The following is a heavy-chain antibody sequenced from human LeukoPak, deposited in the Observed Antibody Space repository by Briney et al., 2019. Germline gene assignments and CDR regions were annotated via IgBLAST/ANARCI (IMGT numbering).Heavy chain of an antibody. J-gene: IGHJ4*02. Sequence: SETLSLTCTVSGGSISSYYWRWIRQPPGKGLEWIGYIYYSGSTNYNPSLKSRVTISVDTSKNQFCLKLSSVTAADTGVYYCARGHYDSSSSGPIRFWGEGTLVTVSP. CDR2: IYYSGST. D-gene: IGHD3-22*01. V-gene: IGHV4-59*01. CDR3: ARGHYDSSSSGPIRF. CDR1: GGSISSYY.